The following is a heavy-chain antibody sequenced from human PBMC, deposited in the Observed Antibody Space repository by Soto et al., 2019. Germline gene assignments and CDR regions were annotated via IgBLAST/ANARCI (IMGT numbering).Heavy chain of an antibody. CDR2: IIPIFGTA. Sequence: QVQLVQSGAEVKKPGSSVKVSCKASGGTFSSYAISWVRQAPGQGLEWTGGIIPIFGTANYAQKFQGRVTITADESTSTAYMELSSLRSEDTAVYYCARGSWIQLWLEGGNYYYGMDVWGQGTTVTVSS. V-gene: IGHV1-69*01. J-gene: IGHJ6*02. D-gene: IGHD5-18*01. CDR1: GGTFSSYA. CDR3: ARGSWIQLWLEGGNYYYGMDV.